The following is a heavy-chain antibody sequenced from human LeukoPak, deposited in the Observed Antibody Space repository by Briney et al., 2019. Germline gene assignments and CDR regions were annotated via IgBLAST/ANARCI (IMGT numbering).Heavy chain of an antibody. Sequence: PGGSLRLSCAASGFTFSSYAMHWVRQAPGKGLEYVSAISSNGGSTYYANSVKGRFTISRDNSKNTLYLQMGSLRAEDMAVYYCARASGNHDAFDIWGQGTKVTVSS. CDR1: GFTFSSYA. V-gene: IGHV3-64*01. D-gene: IGHD4-23*01. J-gene: IGHJ3*02. CDR3: ARASGNHDAFDI. CDR2: ISSNGGST.